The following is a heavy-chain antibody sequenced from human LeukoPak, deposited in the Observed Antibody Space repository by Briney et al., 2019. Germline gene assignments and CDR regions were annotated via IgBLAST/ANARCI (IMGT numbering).Heavy chain of an antibody. J-gene: IGHJ4*02. CDR3: AKDSASYGPPYYFDY. CDR1: GFTFSSYA. V-gene: IGHV3-23*01. D-gene: IGHD3-10*01. Sequence: GGSLRLSCTASGFTFSSYAMSWVRQAPGKGLEWVSAISGSGGSTYYADSVKGRFTISRDNSKNTLYLQMNSLRAEDTAVYYCAKDSASYGPPYYFDYWGQGTLVTVSS. CDR2: ISGSGGST.